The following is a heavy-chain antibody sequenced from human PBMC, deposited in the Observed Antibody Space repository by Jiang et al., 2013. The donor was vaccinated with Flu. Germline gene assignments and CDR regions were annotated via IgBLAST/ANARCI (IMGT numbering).Heavy chain of an antibody. Sequence: SGAEVKKSGASVKVSCKASGYTFTSYAMHWVRQAPGQRLEWMGWINAGNGNTKYSQKFQGRVTITRDTSASTAYMELSSLRSEDTAVYYCARDFVGDSSSWYVFDYWGQGTLVTVSS. CDR3: ARDFVGDSSSWYVFDY. J-gene: IGHJ4*02. D-gene: IGHD6-13*01. V-gene: IGHV1-3*01. CDR2: INAGNGNT. CDR1: GYTFTSYA.